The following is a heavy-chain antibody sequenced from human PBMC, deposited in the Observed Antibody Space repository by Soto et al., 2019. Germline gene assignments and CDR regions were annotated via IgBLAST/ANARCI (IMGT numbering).Heavy chain of an antibody. J-gene: IGHJ5*02. CDR2: IYHSGST. CDR1: GGSIGNTNW. Sequence: PSETLSLTCAISGGSIGNTNWWTWVRQPPGRGLEWIGEIYHSGSTNYTPSLKSRVTISVDKSKNQFSLKLSPVTAADTDVYYCARAETFNLKWIFNWFDPWGQGTLVTVSS. CDR3: ARAETFNLKWIFNWFDP. D-gene: IGHD3-3*01. V-gene: IGHV4-4*02.